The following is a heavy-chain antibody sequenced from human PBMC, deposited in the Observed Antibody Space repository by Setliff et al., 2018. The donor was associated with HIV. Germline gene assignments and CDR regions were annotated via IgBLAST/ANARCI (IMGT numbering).Heavy chain of an antibody. CDR2: ISSSSSPI. D-gene: IGHD3-22*01. CDR3: ARLDFFDSSTYPPYDS. J-gene: IGHJ4*02. V-gene: IGHV3-48*04. CDR1: GFTFSSYA. Sequence: GGSLRLSCAASGFTFSSYAMHWVRQAPGKGLEWISFISSSSSPIYYADSVKGRFTISRDNAKNSLFLQMNSLRAEDTAMYYCARLDFFDSSTYPPYDSWGQGTLVTDSS.